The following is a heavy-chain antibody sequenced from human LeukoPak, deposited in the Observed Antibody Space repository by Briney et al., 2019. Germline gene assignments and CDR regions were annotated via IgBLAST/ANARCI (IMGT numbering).Heavy chain of an antibody. CDR2: ISAYNGNT. Sequence: ASVKVSCKASGYTFTSYGISWVRQAPGQGLEWMGWISAYNGNTNYALKLQGRVTMTTDTSTSTAYMELRSLRSDDTAVYYCARVLGAPYDFWSGYSVAKRFDPWGQGTLVTVSS. J-gene: IGHJ5*02. D-gene: IGHD3-3*01. CDR3: ARVLGAPYDFWSGYSVAKRFDP. CDR1: GYTFTSYG. V-gene: IGHV1-18*01.